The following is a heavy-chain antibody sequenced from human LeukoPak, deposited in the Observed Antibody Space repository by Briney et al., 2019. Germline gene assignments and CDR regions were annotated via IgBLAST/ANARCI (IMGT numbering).Heavy chain of an antibody. Sequence: GGSLRLSCAASGFTVNSNYMNWVRQAPGKGLEWVSVVYSDDTTYYADSVKGRFTISRDNSKNTLYLQMNNLRAEDTAVYYCARGGGYYAINYWGQGTLVTVSS. CDR1: GFTVNSNY. CDR2: VYSDDTT. J-gene: IGHJ4*02. V-gene: IGHV3-53*01. D-gene: IGHD1-26*01. CDR3: ARGGGYYAINY.